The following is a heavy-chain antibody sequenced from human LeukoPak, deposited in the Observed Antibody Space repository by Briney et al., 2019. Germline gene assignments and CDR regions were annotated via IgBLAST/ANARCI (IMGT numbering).Heavy chain of an antibody. V-gene: IGHV4-61*01. Sequence: PSETLSLTCTVSGGSVSSGSYSWSWIRQPPGKGLEWIGYIYYSGSTNYNPSLKSRVTISVDTSKNQFSLKLSSVTAADTAVYYCARGPADEFDYWGQGTLVTVSS. J-gene: IGHJ4*02. CDR3: ARGPADEFDY. CDR2: IYYSGST. CDR1: GGSVSSGSYS.